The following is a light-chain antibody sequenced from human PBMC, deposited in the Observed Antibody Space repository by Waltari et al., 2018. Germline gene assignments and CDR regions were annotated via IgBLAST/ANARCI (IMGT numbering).Light chain of an antibody. J-gene: IGKJ4*01. CDR2: GAS. CDR1: LSIADS. V-gene: IGKV3-15*01. CDR3: QQYNQWPLT. Sequence: EIVMTQSPATLSVSRGGSATLSCRASLSIADSLAWYQQKPGQPPRLLIHGASTRDTGIPVRFSGSGSGTAFTLTITGLQSEDFAVYFCQQYNQWPLTFGRGTKVEIK.